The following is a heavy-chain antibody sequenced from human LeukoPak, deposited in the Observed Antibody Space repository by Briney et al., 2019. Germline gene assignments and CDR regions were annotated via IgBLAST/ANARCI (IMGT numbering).Heavy chain of an antibody. V-gene: IGHV4-39*07. J-gene: IGHJ6*03. CDR2: IYYSGST. Sequence: SETLSLTCTVSGGSISSSSYYWGWIRQPPGKGLEWIGSIYYSGSTYYNPSLKSRVTISVDTSKNQFSLKLSSVTAADTAVYYCATLEVATIINYYYYMDVWGKGTTVIVSS. CDR1: GGSISSSSYY. CDR3: ATLEVATIINYYYYMDV. D-gene: IGHD5-24*01.